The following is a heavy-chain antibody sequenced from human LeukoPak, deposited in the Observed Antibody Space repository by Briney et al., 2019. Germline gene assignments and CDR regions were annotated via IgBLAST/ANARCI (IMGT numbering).Heavy chain of an antibody. CDR2: ISSSSSYI. CDR1: GFSFSSYR. D-gene: IGHD4-17*01. J-gene: IGHJ4*02. CDR3: ATYEYGAFDY. V-gene: IGHV3-21*01. Sequence: GGSLRLSCTASGFSFSSYRMNWVRQAPGKGLEWVSSISSSSSYIYYADSVKGRFTISRDNAKNSLYLQMNSLRAEDTAVYYCATYEYGAFDYWGQGTLVTVSS.